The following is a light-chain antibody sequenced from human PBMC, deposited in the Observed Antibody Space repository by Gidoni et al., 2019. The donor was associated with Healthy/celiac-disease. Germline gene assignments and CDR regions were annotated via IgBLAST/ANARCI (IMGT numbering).Light chain of an antibody. CDR2: GAS. V-gene: IGKV3-15*01. CDR1: QSVSSN. J-gene: IGKJ1*01. Sequence: IVMTHSPATLSVSPGERATLSCRARQSVSSNLAWYQQKPGQAPRLLIYGASTRATGIPARFSGIGSGTEFTLTISSLQSEDFAVYYCQQYNNWAPWTFGQGTKVEIK. CDR3: QQYNNWAPWT.